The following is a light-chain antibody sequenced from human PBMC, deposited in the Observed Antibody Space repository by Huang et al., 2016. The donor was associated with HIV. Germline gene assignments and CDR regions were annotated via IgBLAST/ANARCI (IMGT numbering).Light chain of an antibody. CDR3: QQSYNIPRT. CDR2: GAS. Sequence: DIQMTQAPSSLSAPVGARVIITCRASQIINRYLNWYQQMSGRAPKLLISGASTLQGGVSPGISGSGSGTDFTLTITDVQPEDSATYFCQQSYNIPRTFGQGTLLEI. V-gene: IGKV1-39*01. J-gene: IGKJ2*01. CDR1: QIINRY.